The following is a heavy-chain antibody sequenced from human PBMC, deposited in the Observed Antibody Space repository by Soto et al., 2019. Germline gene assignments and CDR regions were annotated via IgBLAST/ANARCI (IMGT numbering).Heavy chain of an antibody. CDR2: IYYSGST. Sequence: SETLSLTCTVSGGSVSSGSYYWSWIRQPPGKGLEWIGYIYYSGSTNYNPSLKSRVTISVDTSKNQFSLKLSSVTAADTAVYYCARVITMVRGVPIFNWFDTWGQGTLVTVSS. V-gene: IGHV4-61*01. CDR1: GGSVSSGSYY. CDR3: ARVITMVRGVPIFNWFDT. D-gene: IGHD3-10*01. J-gene: IGHJ5*02.